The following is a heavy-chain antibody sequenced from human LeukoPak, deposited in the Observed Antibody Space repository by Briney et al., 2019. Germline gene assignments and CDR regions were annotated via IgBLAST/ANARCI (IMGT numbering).Heavy chain of an antibody. V-gene: IGHV3-21*01. CDR1: GFTFSSYS. CDR3: ARGRAVAANNWFDP. CDR2: ISSSSSYI. Sequence: PGGSPRLSCSASGFTFSSYSMNWVRQAPGKGLEWVSSISSSSSYIYYADSVKGRFTISRDNAKNSLYLQMNSLRAEDTAVYYCARGRAVAANNWFDPWGQGTLVTVSS. D-gene: IGHD6-19*01. J-gene: IGHJ5*02.